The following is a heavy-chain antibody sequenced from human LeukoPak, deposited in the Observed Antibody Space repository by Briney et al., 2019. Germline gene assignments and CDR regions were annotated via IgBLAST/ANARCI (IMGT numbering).Heavy chain of an antibody. J-gene: IGHJ4*02. CDR3: ARNSGYDSYYFDH. D-gene: IGHD5-12*01. CDR2: INHSGST. V-gene: IGHV4-34*01. Sequence: SETLSLTCAVYGGSFSGYYWSWIRQPPGKGLEWIGEINHSGSTNYNPSLKSRVTISVDTSKNQFSLKLSSVTAADTAVYYCARNSGYDSYYFDHWGQGTLVTVSS. CDR1: GGSFSGYY.